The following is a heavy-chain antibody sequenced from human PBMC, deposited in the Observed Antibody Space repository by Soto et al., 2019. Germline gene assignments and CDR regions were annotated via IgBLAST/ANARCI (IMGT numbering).Heavy chain of an antibody. J-gene: IGHJ3*02. V-gene: IGHV3-21*01. D-gene: IGHD2-2*01. CDR3: ARDDGLSSTNVKAFDI. CDR2: ISTTSTYT. Sequence: GSLRLSCAASGFTFSRYYMNWVRQAPGKGLEWVSSISTTSTYTHYADSLKGRFTISRDNAKKLLYLQMDSLRAEDTAVYYCARDDGLSSTNVKAFDIWGQGTKVTVSS. CDR1: GFTFSRYY.